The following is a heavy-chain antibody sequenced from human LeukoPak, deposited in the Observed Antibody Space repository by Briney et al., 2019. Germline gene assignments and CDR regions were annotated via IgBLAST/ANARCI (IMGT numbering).Heavy chain of an antibody. CDR2: IYHSGST. D-gene: IGHD2-2*01. CDR3: ATTADQPTPLGY. Sequence: PSETLSLTCAVSGGSISSINWWSCVRRPPGKGLEWIGEIYHSGSTNYNPSLKSRVTISVDKSKNQFSLKLSSVTAADTGVYYCATTADQPTPLGYWGQGTLVTVSS. CDR1: GGSISSINW. J-gene: IGHJ4*02. V-gene: IGHV4-4*02.